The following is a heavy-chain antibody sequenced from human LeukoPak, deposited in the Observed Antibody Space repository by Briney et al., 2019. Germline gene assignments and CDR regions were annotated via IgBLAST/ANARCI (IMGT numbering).Heavy chain of an antibody. V-gene: IGHV4-4*02. CDR3: AREGDPTGSYYNY. CDR2: IHHSGST. CDR1: GVSISSSNR. Sequence: SETLSLTCDVSGVSISSSNRWSWVRQPPGKGLEWIGEIHHSGSTNYNPSLKSRVTISVDKSKNQFSLNLNSVTAADTAVYYCAREGDPTGSYYNYWGQGILVTVSS. J-gene: IGHJ4*02. D-gene: IGHD3-10*01.